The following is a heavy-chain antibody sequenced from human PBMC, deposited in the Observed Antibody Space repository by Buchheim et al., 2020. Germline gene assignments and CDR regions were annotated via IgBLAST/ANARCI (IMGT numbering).Heavy chain of an antibody. CDR2: IKQDGSEK. CDR1: GFTFSSYW. J-gene: IGHJ6*02. V-gene: IGHV3-7*01. D-gene: IGHD3-10*01. Sequence: EVQLVESGGGLVQPGGSLRLSCAASGFTFSSYWMSWVRQAPGKGLEWLANIKQDGSEKYYVDSVKGRFTISSDNAKNSLYLPMNSLRAEDTAVYYCARTYGSGSDFYYYYYGMDVWGQGTT. CDR3: ARTYGSGSDFYYYYYGMDV.